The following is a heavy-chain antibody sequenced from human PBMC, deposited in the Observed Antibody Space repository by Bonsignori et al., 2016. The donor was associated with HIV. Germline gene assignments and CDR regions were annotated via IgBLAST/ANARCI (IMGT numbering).Heavy chain of an antibody. CDR2: FDPEDGEI. V-gene: IGHV1-24*01. CDR3: AASRYASGWYRSELEY. CDR1: GYTLTELS. J-gene: IGHJ4*01. Sequence: QDQLIQSGTEVKKPGASVKVSCKVSGYTLTELSIHWVRQAPGKGLEWMGGFDPEDGEIIYAQNFQGRVTMTEDTSTDTAYMELTSLRSEDTAMYYCAASRYASGWYRSELEYWG. D-gene: IGHD6-19*01.